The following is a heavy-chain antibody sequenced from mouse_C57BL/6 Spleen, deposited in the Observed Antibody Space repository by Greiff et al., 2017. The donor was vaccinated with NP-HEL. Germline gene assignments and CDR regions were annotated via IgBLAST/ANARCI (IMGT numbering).Heavy chain of an antibody. CDR2: IYPGSGST. J-gene: IGHJ2*01. V-gene: IGHV1-55*01. CDR1: GYTFTSYW. D-gene: IGHD2-5*01. CDR3: ARSSRVTTPCDY. Sequence: QVQLQQPGAELVKPGASVKMSCKASGYTFTSYWITWVKQRPGQGLEWIGDIYPGSGSTTYNDKFKSKATMTVDTSSSTAYMQISSLTSEDSAVYYCARSSRVTTPCDYWGQGTTLTVSS.